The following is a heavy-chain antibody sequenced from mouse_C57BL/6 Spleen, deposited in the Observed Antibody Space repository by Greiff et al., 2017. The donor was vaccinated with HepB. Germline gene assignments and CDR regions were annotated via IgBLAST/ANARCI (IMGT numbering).Heavy chain of an antibody. J-gene: IGHJ2*01. CDR1: GYAFSSSW. CDR3: ARGGGNYGGNFDY. D-gene: IGHD1-1*02. Sequence: VQLQQSGPELVKPGASVKISCKASGYAFSSSWMNWVKQRPGKGLEWIGRIYPGDGDTNYNGKFKGKATLTADKSSSTAYMQLSSLTSEDSAVYFCARGGGNYGGNFDYWGQGTTLTVSS. CDR2: IYPGDGDT. V-gene: IGHV1-82*01.